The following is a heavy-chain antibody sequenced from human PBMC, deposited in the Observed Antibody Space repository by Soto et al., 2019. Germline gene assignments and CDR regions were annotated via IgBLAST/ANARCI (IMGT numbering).Heavy chain of an antibody. Sequence: GGSLRLSCAASGFSFRDHSMNWVRQAPGKGLEWISYIRGTTTISYADSVKGRFTISRDNVENSLYLQMNSLRDEDTAVYYCARDLSWAFDHWGQGALVTVSS. J-gene: IGHJ4*02. V-gene: IGHV3-48*02. CDR3: ARDLSWAFDH. CDR2: IRGTTTI. D-gene: IGHD6-13*01. CDR1: GFSFRDHS.